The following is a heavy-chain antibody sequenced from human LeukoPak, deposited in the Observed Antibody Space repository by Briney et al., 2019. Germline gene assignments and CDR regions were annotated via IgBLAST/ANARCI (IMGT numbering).Heavy chain of an antibody. CDR2: IYSAYNT. CDR1: GFTVSSNY. J-gene: IGHJ4*02. CDR3: AKGGRIEAAGNIDY. D-gene: IGHD6-13*01. V-gene: IGHV3-53*01. Sequence: GGSLRLSCAASGFTVSSNYMTWVRQAPGKGLEWVSVIYSAYNTFYSDSVKGRFTISKDNSKNTLYLQMSSLRADDTAVYYCAKGGRIEAAGNIDYWGQGTLVTVSS.